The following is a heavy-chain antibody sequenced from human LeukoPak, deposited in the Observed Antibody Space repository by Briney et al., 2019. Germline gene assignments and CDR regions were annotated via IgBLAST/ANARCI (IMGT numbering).Heavy chain of an antibody. D-gene: IGHD3-3*01. CDR1: GGSISSSSYY. CDR3: ARAQYYDFWSGYSRWFDP. Sequence: SETLSLTCTVSGGSISSSSYYWGWIRQAPGKGLEWIGSISYSGSTYHSSSLQSRVTMSVDTSKKQFSLRLSSVTAADTAVYYCARAQYYDFWSGYSRWFDPWGQGTLVTVSS. V-gene: IGHV4-39*07. CDR2: ISYSGST. J-gene: IGHJ5*02.